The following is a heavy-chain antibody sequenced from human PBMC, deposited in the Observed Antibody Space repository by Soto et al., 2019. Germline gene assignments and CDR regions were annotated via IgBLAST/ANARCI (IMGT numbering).Heavy chain of an antibody. CDR1: GGTFSSYA. D-gene: IGHD6-13*01. V-gene: IGHV1-69*01. CDR3: ARGVWSDRLDYYYFGMDV. J-gene: IGHJ6*01. Sequence: QVQLVQSGAEVKKPGSSVKVSCQASGGTFSSYAISWVRQAPGQGLEWMGGIIPIFGTANYAQKFQGRVTITADEATSTAFMELSSLRSEDTVVYYCARGVWSDRLDYYYFGMDVWGQGTTVTVSS. CDR2: IIPIFGTA.